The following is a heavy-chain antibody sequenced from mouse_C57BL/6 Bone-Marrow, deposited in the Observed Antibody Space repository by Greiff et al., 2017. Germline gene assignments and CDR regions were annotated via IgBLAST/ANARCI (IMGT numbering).Heavy chain of an antibody. CDR1: GFTFSSYA. D-gene: IGHD3-2*02. J-gene: IGHJ4*01. CDR2: ISDGGSYT. Sequence: DVHLVESGGGLVKPGGSLKLSCAASGFTFSSYAMSWVRQTPEKRLEWVATISDGGSYTYYPDNVKGRFTISRDNAKNNLYLQMSHLKSEDTAMYYCARAGSSGFPYAMDYWGQGTSVTVSS. CDR3: ARAGSSGFPYAMDY. V-gene: IGHV5-4*01.